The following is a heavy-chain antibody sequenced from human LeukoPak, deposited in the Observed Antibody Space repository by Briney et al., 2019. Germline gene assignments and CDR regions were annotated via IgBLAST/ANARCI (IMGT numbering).Heavy chain of an antibody. CDR3: ARPMNDLAGDTFDY. V-gene: IGHV3-33*01. CDR2: IWYDGSNK. D-gene: IGHD1-1*01. CDR1: GLTFSSYG. J-gene: IGHJ4*02. Sequence: PGGSLRLSCAASGLTFSSYGMHWVRQAPAKGLEWVAVIWYDGSNKYYADSVKGRFTISRDNAKNSLYLQMNSLRAEDTAVYYCARPMNDLAGDTFDYWGQGTLVTVSS.